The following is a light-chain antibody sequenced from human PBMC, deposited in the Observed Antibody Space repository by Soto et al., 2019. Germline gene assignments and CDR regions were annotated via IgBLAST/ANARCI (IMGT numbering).Light chain of an antibody. CDR3: QQYGSSPWT. CDR1: QSVSNNY. CDR2: GAS. J-gene: IGKJ1*01. V-gene: IGKV3-20*01. Sequence: EIVFAQSAGTLSLCPGERAALSFRASQSVSNNYLAWYQQKPGQAPRLLIYGASSRATGIPDGFSGSGSGTDFTLTISRLEPEDFAVYYCQQYGSSPWTFGQGTKVDIK.